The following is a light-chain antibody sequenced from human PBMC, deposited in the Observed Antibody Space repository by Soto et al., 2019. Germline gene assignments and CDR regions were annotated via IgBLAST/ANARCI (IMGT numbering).Light chain of an antibody. CDR1: SSDVGGYNY. J-gene: IGLJ2*01. CDR2: DVS. V-gene: IGLV2-14*01. Sequence: QSALTQPASVSGSPGQSITISCTGTSSDVGGYNYVSWYQQHPGKAPKLMIYDVSNRPSGVSNRFSGSKSGNTASLTISGLQAEDVADYYCSSYTSSSVVFGGGTKVTVL. CDR3: SSYTSSSVV.